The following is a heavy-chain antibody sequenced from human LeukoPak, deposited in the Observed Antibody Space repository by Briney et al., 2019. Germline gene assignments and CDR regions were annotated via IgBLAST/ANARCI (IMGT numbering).Heavy chain of an antibody. CDR2: IFDTGST. J-gene: IGHJ3*02. CDR1: GGSMSDTF. Sequence: SETLSLTCTVSGGSMSDTFWSWIRQPPGKGLEWIGYIFDTGSTNYSPSLKSRLTLSVDTSKNLFSLRLSSVTAADTAVYYCARDVVDTAMVTVDVFDIWGQGTMVTVSS. CDR3: ARDVVDTAMVTVDVFDI. V-gene: IGHV4-59*01. D-gene: IGHD5-18*01.